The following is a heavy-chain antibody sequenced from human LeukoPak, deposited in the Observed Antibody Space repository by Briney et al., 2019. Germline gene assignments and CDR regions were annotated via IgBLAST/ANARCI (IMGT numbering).Heavy chain of an antibody. V-gene: IGHV1-2*02. CDR3: AREDSSWYDADLGSFDY. Sequence: ASVKVSCKASGYTFTGYYMHGVRQAPGQGVEWMGWINPNSGGTNYAQQFQGRVTITRDTSISTAYMELSRLRSDDTAVYYCAREDSSWYDADLGSFDYWGQGTLVTVSS. D-gene: IGHD6-13*01. J-gene: IGHJ4*02. CDR1: GYTFTGYY. CDR2: INPNSGGT.